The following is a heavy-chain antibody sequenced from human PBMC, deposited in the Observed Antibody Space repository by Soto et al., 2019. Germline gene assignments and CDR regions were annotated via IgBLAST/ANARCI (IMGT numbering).Heavy chain of an antibody. CDR2: IIPIFGTA. V-gene: IGHV1-69*13. CDR1: GGTFSSYA. J-gene: IGHJ6*02. D-gene: IGHD2-8*01. CDR3: AREGCTNGVCYSLYYYYGMDV. Sequence: SVKVSCKASGGTFSSYAISWVRQAPGQGLEWMGGIIPIFGTANYAQKFQGRVTITADESTSTAYMELSSLRSEDTAVYYCAREGCTNGVCYSLYYYYGMDVWGQGTTVTVSS.